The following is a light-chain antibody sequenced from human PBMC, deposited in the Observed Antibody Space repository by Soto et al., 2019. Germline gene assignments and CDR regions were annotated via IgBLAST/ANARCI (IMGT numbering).Light chain of an antibody. J-gene: IGLJ3*02. V-gene: IGLV4-69*01. CDR3: QTWDTDIQV. CDR1: SAHSDYA. Sequence: QSVLTQSPSASASLGALVKITCTLSSAHSDYAIAWHQQQPEKGPRYLMKFNSDGSHTKGDGIPDRFSASSSGAERYLTISSLQSDDEADYYCQTWDTDIQVFGGGTKLTVL. CDR2: FNSDGSH.